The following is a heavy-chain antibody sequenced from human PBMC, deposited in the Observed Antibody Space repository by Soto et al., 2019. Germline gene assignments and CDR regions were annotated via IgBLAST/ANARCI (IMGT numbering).Heavy chain of an antibody. CDR3: AKSRAGYYDSSGYPFPVDY. J-gene: IGHJ4*02. CDR2: ISGSGGST. Sequence: EVQLLESGGGLVQPGGSLRLSCAASGFTFSSYAMSWVRQAPGKGLEWVSAISGSGGSTYYADSVKGRFTISRDNSKNTLYLQMNSQRAEDTAVYYCAKSRAGYYDSSGYPFPVDYWGQGTLVTVAS. D-gene: IGHD3-22*01. V-gene: IGHV3-23*01. CDR1: GFTFSSYA.